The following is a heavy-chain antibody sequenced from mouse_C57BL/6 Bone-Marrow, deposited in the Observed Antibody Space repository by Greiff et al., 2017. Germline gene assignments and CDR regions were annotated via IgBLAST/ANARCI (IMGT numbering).Heavy chain of an antibody. D-gene: IGHD1-1*01. CDR1: GYAFSSSW. V-gene: IGHV1-82*01. CDR2: IYPGDGDT. J-gene: IGHJ3*01. Sequence: QVQLKQSGPELVKPGASVKISCKASGYAFSSSWMNWVKQRPGKGLEWIGRIYPGDGDTNSNGKFKGKATLTADKSSSTAYMQLSSLTSEDSAVYFCANYYGSSPFAYWGQGTLVTVSA. CDR3: ANYYGSSPFAY.